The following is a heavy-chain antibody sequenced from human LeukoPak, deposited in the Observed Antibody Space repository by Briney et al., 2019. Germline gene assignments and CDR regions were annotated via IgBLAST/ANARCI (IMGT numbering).Heavy chain of an antibody. D-gene: IGHD4-11*01. CDR1: GFTFSSSW. CDR3: ARGLVPGFLDY. CDR2: INSDESIT. Sequence: GGSLRLSCAASGFTFSSSWMYRVRQAPGKGLVWVSRINSDESITTYADSVKGRFTISRDNAKNTLYLQMNSLRAEDTAVYYCARGLVPGFLDYSGQGTPVTVSS. V-gene: IGHV3-74*01. J-gene: IGHJ4*02.